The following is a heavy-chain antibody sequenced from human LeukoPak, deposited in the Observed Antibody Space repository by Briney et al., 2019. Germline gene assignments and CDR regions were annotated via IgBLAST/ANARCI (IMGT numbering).Heavy chain of an antibody. CDR2: IKSDGGT. D-gene: IGHD3-22*01. V-gene: IGHV3-74*01. CDR3: ARAPSEIGGYYPEYFRH. CDR1: GFTFSTYW. Sequence: PGGSLRLSCAASGFTFSTYWMHWVRHAPGKGLGGVSRIKSDGGTNCADSVKGRFTISKDNTKKTVSLQMNSLRPEDTGVYYCARAPSEIGGYYPEYFRHWGQGTLVTVSS. J-gene: IGHJ1*01.